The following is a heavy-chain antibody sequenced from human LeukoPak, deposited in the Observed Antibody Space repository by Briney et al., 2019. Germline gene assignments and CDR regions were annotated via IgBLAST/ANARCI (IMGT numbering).Heavy chain of an antibody. CDR3: ARVSSFYYDSSGYHFDY. J-gene: IGHJ4*02. CDR2: ISAYNGNT. D-gene: IGHD3-22*01. Sequence: ASVNVSCKSSVYTFTSYGISWVRQAPGQGREWMGWISAYNGNTNYAQKLQGRVTMTTDTSTSTAYMELRSLRSDDTAVYYCARVSSFYYDSSGYHFDYWGQGTLVTVSS. V-gene: IGHV1-18*01. CDR1: VYTFTSYG.